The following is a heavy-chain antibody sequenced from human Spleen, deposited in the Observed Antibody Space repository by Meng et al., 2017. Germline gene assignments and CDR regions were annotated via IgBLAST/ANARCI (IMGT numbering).Heavy chain of an antibody. J-gene: IGHJ4*02. CDR2: IIPIFGTA. CDR1: GGTFSSYA. D-gene: IGHD2-2*01. Sequence: SVKVSCKASGGTFSSYAISWVRQAPGQGLEWMGGIIPIFGTANYAQKFQGRVTITTDESTRTVYMELTRLTSEDTAVYFCARKAGNCISTTCYSLDYWGQGTLVTVSS. CDR3: ARKAGNCISTTCYSLDY. V-gene: IGHV1-69*05.